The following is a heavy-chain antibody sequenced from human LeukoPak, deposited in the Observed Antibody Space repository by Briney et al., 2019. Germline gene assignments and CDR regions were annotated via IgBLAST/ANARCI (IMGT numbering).Heavy chain of an antibody. Sequence: GASVKVSCKASGYTFTSYALHWVRQAPGQRLEWMGWINAGNGNTKYSQKFQGRVTITRDTSASTAYMELSSLRSEDTAVYYCARVPFYDFWSGYYENNWFDPWGQGTLVTVSS. CDR3: ARVPFYDFWSGYYENNWFDP. J-gene: IGHJ5*02. V-gene: IGHV1-3*01. CDR1: GYTFTSYA. CDR2: INAGNGNT. D-gene: IGHD3-3*01.